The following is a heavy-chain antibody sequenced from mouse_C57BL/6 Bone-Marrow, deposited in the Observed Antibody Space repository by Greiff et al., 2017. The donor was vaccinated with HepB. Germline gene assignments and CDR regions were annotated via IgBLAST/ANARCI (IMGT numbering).Heavy chain of an antibody. J-gene: IGHJ3*01. D-gene: IGHD1-1*01. V-gene: IGHV1-7*01. CDR1: GYTFTSYW. CDR3: ASDYYGSPPFAY. CDR2: INPSSGYT. Sequence: QVQLQQPGAELAKPGASVKLSCKASGYTFTSYWMHWVKQRPGQGLEWIGYINPSSGYTKYNQKFKDKATLTADKSSSTAYMQLSSLTYEDSAVYYCASDYYGSPPFAYWGQGTLVTVSA.